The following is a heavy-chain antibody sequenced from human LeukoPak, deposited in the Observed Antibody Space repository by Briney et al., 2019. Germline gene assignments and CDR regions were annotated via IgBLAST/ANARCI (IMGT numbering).Heavy chain of an antibody. J-gene: IGHJ4*02. V-gene: IGHV3-66*02. CDR1: GFTVSSNY. Sequence: GGSLRLSCAASGFTVSSNYMSWVRQAPGKGLEWVSVIYSGGSTYYADSVKGRFTISRDNSQNTLYLQMNSLRAEDTAVYYCAREDWGSGYFDYWGQGTLVTVSS. CDR2: IYSGGST. CDR3: AREDWGSGYFDY. D-gene: IGHD7-27*01.